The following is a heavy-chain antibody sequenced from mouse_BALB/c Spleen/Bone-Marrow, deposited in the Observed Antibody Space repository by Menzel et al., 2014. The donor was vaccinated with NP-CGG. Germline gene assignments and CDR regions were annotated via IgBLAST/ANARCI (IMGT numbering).Heavy chain of an antibody. CDR3: TRYDSPYWFFDV. CDR1: GYSFTAYN. D-gene: IGHD2-4*01. CDR2: IDPYYGGT. Sequence: EVQLQESGPELEKPGASVKISCKASGYSFTAYNMNWVKQSNGKSLEWIGSIDPYYGGTSYNQKFKGKATLTVDKSSSTAYMQLKNLTSEDSAVYYCTRYDSPYWFFDVWGAGTTVTVSS. V-gene: IGHV1-39*01. J-gene: IGHJ1*01.